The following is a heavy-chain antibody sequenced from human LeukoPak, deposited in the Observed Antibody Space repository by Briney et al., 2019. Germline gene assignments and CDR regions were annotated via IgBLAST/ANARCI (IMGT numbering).Heavy chain of an antibody. D-gene: IGHD5-18*01. CDR3: ARSDTAMGDFDY. CDR2: INHSGST. J-gene: IGHJ4*03. V-gene: IGHV4-34*01. Sequence: SETLSLTCAVYGGSFSGYYWSWIRQPPGKGLEWIGEINHSGSTNYNPSLKSRVTISVDTSKNQLSLKLSSVTAADTAVYYCARSDTAMGDFDYWGQGTMVTVSS. CDR1: GGSFSGYY.